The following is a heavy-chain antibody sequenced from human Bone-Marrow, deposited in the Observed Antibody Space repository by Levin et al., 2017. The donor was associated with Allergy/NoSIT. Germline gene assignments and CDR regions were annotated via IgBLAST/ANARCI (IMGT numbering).Heavy chain of an antibody. CDR3: ARGGSGWYGGY. V-gene: IGHV4-59*01. CDR1: GGSISHYY. J-gene: IGHJ4*02. D-gene: IGHD6-19*01. CDR2: TYYSGST. Sequence: SETLSLTCTVSGGSISHYYWSWIRQPPGKGLEWIGYTYYSGSTNYNPSFKSRVTISVDTSRNEVSLTLRSVTAADTAVYYCARGGSGWYGGYWGQGTLVTVSS.